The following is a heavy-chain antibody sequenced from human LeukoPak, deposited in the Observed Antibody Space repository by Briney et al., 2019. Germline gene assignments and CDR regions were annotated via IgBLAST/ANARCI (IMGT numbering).Heavy chain of an antibody. CDR1: GFTVSSNY. J-gene: IGHJ4*02. V-gene: IGHV3-66*01. D-gene: IGHD4-11*01. CDR3: ASSTPAYRALRY. Sequence: GGSLRLSCAASGFTVSSNYMSWVRQAPGKGLEWVSVIYSGGSTYYADSAKGRFTISRDNSKNTLYLQMNSLRAEDTAVYYCASSTPAYRALRYWGQGTLVTVSS. CDR2: IYSGGST.